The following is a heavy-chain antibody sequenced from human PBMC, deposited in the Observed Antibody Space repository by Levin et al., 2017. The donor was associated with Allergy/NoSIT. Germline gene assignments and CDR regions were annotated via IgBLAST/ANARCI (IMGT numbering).Heavy chain of an antibody. J-gene: IGHJ5*02. CDR2: INTNTGNP. CDR1: GYTFTTYA. D-gene: IGHD6-19*01. V-gene: IGHV7-4-1*02. Sequence: GESLKISCKASGYTFTTYAMNWVRQAPGQGLEWMGWINTNTGNPTYAQGFTGRFVFSLDTSASTAYLQISSLKAEDTAVYYCARDSPRVQVAGTGWFDPWGQGTLVTVSS. CDR3: ARDSPRVQVAGTGWFDP.